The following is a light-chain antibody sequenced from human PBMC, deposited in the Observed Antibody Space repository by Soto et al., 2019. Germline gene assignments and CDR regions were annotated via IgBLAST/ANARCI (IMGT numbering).Light chain of an antibody. J-gene: IGKJ4*01. CDR3: QHLSAYPLIT. Sequence: QLTQAPSSLSASVGDRVTITCRASQHISTYLAWYQQKPGKATTLLIYATYTLQGEVPSRFSGGGFGTDFTLNINSLQPEEVPTYYCQHLSAYPLITFGVGTKGEI. CDR1: QHISTY. CDR2: ATY. V-gene: IGKV1-9*01.